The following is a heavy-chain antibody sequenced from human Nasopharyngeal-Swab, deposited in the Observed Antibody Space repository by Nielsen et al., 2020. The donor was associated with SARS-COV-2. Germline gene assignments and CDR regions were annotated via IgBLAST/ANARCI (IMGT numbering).Heavy chain of an antibody. CDR3: AFPGGGGREYWYFDL. D-gene: IGHD2-15*01. CDR1: GGSISSYY. J-gene: IGHJ2*01. Sequence: GSLRLSCTVSGGSISSYYWSWIRQPPGKGLEWIGYIYYSGSTNYNPSLKSRVTISVDTSKNQFSLKLSSVTAADTAVYYCAFPGGGGREYWYFDLWGRGTLVTVSS. CDR2: IYYSGST. V-gene: IGHV4-59*01.